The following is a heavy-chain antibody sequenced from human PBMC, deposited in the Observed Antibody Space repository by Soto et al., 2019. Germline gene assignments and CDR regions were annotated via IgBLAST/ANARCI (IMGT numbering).Heavy chain of an antibody. CDR3: TRGMVRGVSAFDI. V-gene: IGHV3-53*02. J-gene: IGHJ3*02. CDR1: GFTVSNNF. Sequence: VQLVETGGALIQPGGSLRLSCAASGFTVSNNFMNWVRQAPGKALEWVSVIYTDGSPYYTDSVRGRFTISRDDSQNTVFLQMNNLRVEDTALYYCTRGMVRGVSAFDICGQGTTVTVSS. CDR2: IYTDGSP. D-gene: IGHD3-10*01.